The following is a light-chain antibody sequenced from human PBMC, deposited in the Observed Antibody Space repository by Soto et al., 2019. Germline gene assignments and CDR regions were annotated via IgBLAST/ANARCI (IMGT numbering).Light chain of an antibody. J-gene: IGKJ4*01. Sequence: DIPLTQSPSFVSASVGDRVTITCRASQDIGNFLAWYQQKPGKAPKLLIYSASTLQSGVPSRFSGSGSAADFSLTISSLQPEDFAAYFCQQLNNYPLTFGGGTKVEI. CDR3: QQLNNYPLT. CDR1: QDIGNF. V-gene: IGKV1-9*01. CDR2: SAS.